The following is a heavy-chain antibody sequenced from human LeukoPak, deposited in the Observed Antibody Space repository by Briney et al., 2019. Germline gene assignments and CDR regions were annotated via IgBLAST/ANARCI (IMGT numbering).Heavy chain of an antibody. CDR1: GFTFSSYG. V-gene: IGHV3-23*01. J-gene: IGHJ4*02. Sequence: PGGSLRLSCAASGFTFSSYGMSWVRQAPGKGLEWVSAISGSGGSTYYADSVKGRFTISRDNSKNTLYLQMNSLRAEDTAVYYCAKDRAITMVRGVIVSFDYWGQGTLVTVSS. CDR2: ISGSGGST. CDR3: AKDRAITMVRGVIVSFDY. D-gene: IGHD3-10*01.